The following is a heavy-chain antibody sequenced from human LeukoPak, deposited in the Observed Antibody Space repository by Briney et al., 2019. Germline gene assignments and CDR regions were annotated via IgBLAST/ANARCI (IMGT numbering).Heavy chain of an antibody. CDR2: INPNSGGT. CDR3: VRFLESYFDY. D-gene: IGHD3-3*01. V-gene: IGHV1-2*02. J-gene: IGHJ4*02. CDR1: GYTFTGYY. Sequence: ASVKVSCKASGYTFTGYYTHWVRQAPGQGLEWMGWINPNSGGTNYAQKFQGRVTMTRDTSISTAYMELSRLRSDDTAVYYCVRFLESYFDYWGQGTLVTASS.